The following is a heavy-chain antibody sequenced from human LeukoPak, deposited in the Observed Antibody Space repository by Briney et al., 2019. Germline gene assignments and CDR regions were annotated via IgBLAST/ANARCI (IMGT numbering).Heavy chain of an antibody. CDR1: GYTFTSYY. CDR3: AWASGSYYSIDY. CDR2: INPSGGST. Sequence: GASVKVSCKASGYTFTSYYMHWVRQAPGQGLEWMGIINPSGGSTSYAQKLQGRVTMTRDTSTSTVYMELSSLRSEDTAVYYCAWASGSYYSIDYWGQGTLVTVSS. V-gene: IGHV1-46*03. J-gene: IGHJ4*02. D-gene: IGHD1-26*01.